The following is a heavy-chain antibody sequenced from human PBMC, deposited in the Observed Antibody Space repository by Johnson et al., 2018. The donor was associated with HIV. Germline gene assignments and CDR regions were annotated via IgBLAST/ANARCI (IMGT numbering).Heavy chain of an antibody. V-gene: IGHV3-30*02. D-gene: IGHD5-24*01. CDR3: AKDRRDGYNYGGGAFDI. Sequence: QMQLVESGGDLVQPGGSLRLSCAASGFTFSSYDMHWVRQVRGKGLEWVANIKQDGSEKYYADSVKGRFTISRDNSKNTLYLQMNSLRAEDTAVYYCAKDRRDGYNYGGGAFDIWGQGTMVTVSP. CDR2: IKQDGSEK. J-gene: IGHJ3*02. CDR1: GFTFSSYD.